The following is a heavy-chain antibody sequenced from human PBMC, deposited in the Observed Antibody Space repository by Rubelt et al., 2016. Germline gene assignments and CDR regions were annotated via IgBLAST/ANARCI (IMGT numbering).Heavy chain of an antibody. D-gene: IGHD1-26*01. Sequence: QVQLQQWGAGLLKPSETLSLICAVYSGSFSGYYWTWIPQPPGKGLEWIGEINHSGSTNYNPSLKSRVTISVDTSKNQSSLNLSAVTAADTAWYYCARGHYTRVGRASLHYWGQGTLVTVSS. J-gene: IGHJ4*02. V-gene: IGHV4-34*01. CDR2: INHSGST. CDR1: SGSFSGYY. CDR3: ARGHYTRVGRASLHY.